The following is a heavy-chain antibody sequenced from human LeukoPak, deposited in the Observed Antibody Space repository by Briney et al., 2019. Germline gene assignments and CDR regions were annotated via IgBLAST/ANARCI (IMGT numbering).Heavy chain of an antibody. Sequence: GESLKVSCKASGYTFTGYYMHWVRQAPGQGLEWMGWINPNSGGTNYAQKFQGRVTMTRDTSISTAYMELSRLRSDDTAVYYCARDLRIVGATSPFDYWGQGTLVTVSS. D-gene: IGHD1-26*01. CDR1: GYTFTGYY. J-gene: IGHJ4*02. CDR3: ARDLRIVGATSPFDY. CDR2: INPNSGGT. V-gene: IGHV1-2*02.